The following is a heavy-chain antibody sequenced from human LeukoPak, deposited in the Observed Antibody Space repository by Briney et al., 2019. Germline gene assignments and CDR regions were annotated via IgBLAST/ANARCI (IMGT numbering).Heavy chain of an antibody. CDR1: GFTFSGSA. CDR2: IKQDGSEK. J-gene: IGHJ4*02. D-gene: IGHD5-18*01. V-gene: IGHV3-7*02. Sequence: GGSLRLSCAASGFTFSGSAMHWVRQASGKGLEWVANIKQDGSEKYYVDSVKGRFTISRDNAKNSLYLQMNSLRAEDTAVYYCASGYGYVFDYWGQGTLVTVSS. CDR3: ASGYGYVFDY.